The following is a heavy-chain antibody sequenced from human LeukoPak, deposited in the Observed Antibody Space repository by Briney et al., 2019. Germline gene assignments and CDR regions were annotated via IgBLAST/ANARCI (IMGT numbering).Heavy chain of an antibody. D-gene: IGHD3-22*01. CDR3: ARTSRYLYYDSSYYDY. V-gene: IGHV3-74*01. J-gene: IGHJ4*02. Sequence: GGSLRLSCAASGFTFSSYWMHRVRQAPGKGLVWVSRINSDGSSTSYADSVKGRFTISRDNAKNTLYLQMNSLRAEDTAVYYCARTSRYLYYDSSYYDYWGQGTLVTVSS. CDR1: GFTFSSYW. CDR2: INSDGSST.